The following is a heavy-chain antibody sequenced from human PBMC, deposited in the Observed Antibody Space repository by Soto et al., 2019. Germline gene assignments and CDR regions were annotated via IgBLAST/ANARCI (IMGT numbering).Heavy chain of an antibody. D-gene: IGHD6-19*01. V-gene: IGHV4-59*01. CDR3: ARARQWPGRLDY. Sequence: QVQLQESGPGLVKPSETLSLTCTVSGGSISSYYWSWIRQPPGKGLEWIGYIYYSGSTNYNPSLKSRVTISVDTSKNQFSLKLSSVTAADTAVYYCARARQWPGRLDYWGQGTLVTVSS. CDR1: GGSISSYY. CDR2: IYYSGST. J-gene: IGHJ4*02.